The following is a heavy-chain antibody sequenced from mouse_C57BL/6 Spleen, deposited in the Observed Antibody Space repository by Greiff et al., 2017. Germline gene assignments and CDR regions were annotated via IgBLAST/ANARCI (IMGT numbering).Heavy chain of an antibody. D-gene: IGHD1-1*01. V-gene: IGHV1-61*01. CDR2: IYPSDSET. CDR1: GYTFTSYW. Sequence: QVQLQQSGAELVRPGSSVKLSCKASGYTFTSYWMDWVKQRPGQGLEWIGNIYPSDSETHYNQKFKDKATLTVDKSSSTAYMQLSSLTSEDSAVYYCARDYGSWYFDVWGTGTTVTVSS. CDR3: ARDYGSWYFDV. J-gene: IGHJ1*03.